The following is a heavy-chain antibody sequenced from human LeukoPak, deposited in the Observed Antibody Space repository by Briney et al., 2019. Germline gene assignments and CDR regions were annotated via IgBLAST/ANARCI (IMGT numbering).Heavy chain of an antibody. CDR1: GFTFSNAW. V-gene: IGHV3-23*01. Sequence: GGSLRLSCAASGFTFSNAWMSWVRQAPGKGLEWVSAITGSGGSTYYAASVKGRFTISRDNSKNTLYLQMYSLRAEDTAVYYCAKDISRVWDYWGQGTLVTVSS. CDR2: ITGSGGST. CDR3: AKDISRVWDY. D-gene: IGHD3-9*01. J-gene: IGHJ4*02.